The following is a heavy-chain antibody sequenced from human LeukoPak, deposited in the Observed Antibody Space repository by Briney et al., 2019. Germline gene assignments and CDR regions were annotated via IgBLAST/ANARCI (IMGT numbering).Heavy chain of an antibody. V-gene: IGHV1-8*01. J-gene: IGHJ4*02. CDR3: ARYSPGIPNDY. CDR1: GYTFTSHD. D-gene: IGHD2-15*01. CDR2: MNPNSGNT. Sequence: GASVKVSCKASGYTFTSHDINWVRQAPGQGLEWMGWMNPNSGNTGYAQKFQGRVTMTRDTSISTAYMELSSLRSDDTAVYYCARYSPGIPNDYWGQGTLVTVSS.